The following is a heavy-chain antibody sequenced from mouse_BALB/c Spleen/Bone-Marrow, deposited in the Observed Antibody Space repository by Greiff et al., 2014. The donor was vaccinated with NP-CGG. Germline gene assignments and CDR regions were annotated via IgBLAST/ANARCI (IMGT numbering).Heavy chain of an antibody. J-gene: IGHJ1*01. CDR1: GFTFTDYC. CDR2: IRNKANGYTT. CDR3: ARDKNYGSYWYFDV. Sequence: EVKLVESGGGLVQPGGSLRLSCATSGFTFTDYCMSWVRQPPGKALEWLGFIRNKANGYTTEYSASVKGRFTISRDNSQSILYLQMNTLGAEDSATYYCARDKNYGSYWYFDVWGAGTTVTVSS. V-gene: IGHV7-3*02. D-gene: IGHD2-1*01.